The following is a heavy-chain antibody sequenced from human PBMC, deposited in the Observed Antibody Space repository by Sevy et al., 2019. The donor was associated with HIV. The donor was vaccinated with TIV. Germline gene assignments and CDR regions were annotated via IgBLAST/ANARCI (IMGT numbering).Heavy chain of an antibody. J-gene: IGHJ5*02. V-gene: IGHV1-18*01. Sequence: ASVKVSCKACGYTFTSYGISWVRQAPGQGLEWMGWISAYNGNTNYAQKLQGRVTMTTDTSTSTAYMDLRSLRSDDTAVYYCARAPNWNDRFDPWGQGTLVTVSS. CDR3: ARAPNWNDRFDP. D-gene: IGHD1-1*01. CDR1: GYTFTSYG. CDR2: ISAYNGNT.